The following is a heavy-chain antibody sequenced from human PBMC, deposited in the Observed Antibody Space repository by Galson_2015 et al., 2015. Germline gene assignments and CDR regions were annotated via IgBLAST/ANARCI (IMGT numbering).Heavy chain of an antibody. CDR3: AKDLSGYSGYEYAFDI. J-gene: IGHJ3*02. Sequence: SLRLSCAASGFTFSSYAMSWVRQAPGKGLEWVSAISGSGGSTYYADSVEGRFTISRDNSKNTLYLQMNSPRAEDTAVYYCAKDLSGYSGYEYAFDIWGQGTMVTVSS. CDR2: ISGSGGST. D-gene: IGHD5-12*01. CDR1: GFTFSSYA. V-gene: IGHV3-23*01.